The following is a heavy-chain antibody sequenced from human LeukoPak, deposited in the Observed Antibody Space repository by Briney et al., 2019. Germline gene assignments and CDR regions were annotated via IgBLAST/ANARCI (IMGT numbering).Heavy chain of an antibody. V-gene: IGHV3-72*01. CDR2: TGNRGNSYTT. CDR1: GFTLSDHY. CDR3: ARDRGGSASHGFGAFDI. J-gene: IGHJ3*02. Sequence: GGSLRLSCAASGFTLSDHYMDWVRQAPGKGLEWVGRTGNRGNSYTTEYAASVKGRFTISRDDSKNSLYLQMNSLKAEDTAVYYCARDRGGSASHGFGAFDIWGQGTMVTVSS. D-gene: IGHD3-10*01.